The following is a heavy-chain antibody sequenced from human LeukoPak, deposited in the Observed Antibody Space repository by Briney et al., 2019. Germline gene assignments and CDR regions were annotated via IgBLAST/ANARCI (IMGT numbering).Heavy chain of an antibody. Sequence: PGGSLRLSCAASGFTFSSYAMHWVRQAPGKGLEWVAVISYDGSNKYYADSVKGRFTISRDNSKNTLYLQMNSLRAEDTAVYYCARDHHLAYWGQGTLVTVSS. V-gene: IGHV3-30-3*01. J-gene: IGHJ4*02. CDR1: GFTFSSYA. CDR3: ARDHHLAY. CDR2: ISYDGSNK.